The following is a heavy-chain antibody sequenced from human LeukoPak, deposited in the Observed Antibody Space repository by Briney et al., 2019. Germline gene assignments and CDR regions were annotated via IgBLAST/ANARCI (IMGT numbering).Heavy chain of an antibody. CDR1: GYTFTAYY. J-gene: IGHJ4*02. Sequence: ASVKVSCTASGYTFTAYYIHWVRQAPGQGLEWLGWVNPNTGGTNFAPKFQGRVTMTRDTSIRMTYMELTSLKSDDTAVYYCARVSPYGDFDCWGQGTLVTVSS. CDR2: VNPNTGGT. D-gene: IGHD4-17*01. V-gene: IGHV1-2*02. CDR3: ARVSPYGDFDC.